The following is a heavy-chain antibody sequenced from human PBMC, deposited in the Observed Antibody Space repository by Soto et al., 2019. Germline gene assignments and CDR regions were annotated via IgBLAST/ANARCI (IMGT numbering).Heavy chain of an antibody. CDR1: GYSFTSYW. V-gene: IGHV5-51*01. D-gene: IGHD2-8*01. CDR3: ARQPSSRRDGYVMVDY. CDR2: IYPGDSDT. J-gene: IGHJ4*02. Sequence: LGESLKISCTGSGYSFTSYWIGWVRQKHGKGLEWMGIIYPGDSDTRYSPSFQGQVTISADKSISTAYLQWSSLKASDTAMYYCARQPSSRRDGYVMVDYWGQGTLVTVSS.